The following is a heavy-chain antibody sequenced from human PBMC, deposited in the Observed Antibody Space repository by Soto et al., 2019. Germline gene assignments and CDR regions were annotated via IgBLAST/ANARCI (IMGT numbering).Heavy chain of an antibody. Sequence: ASVKVSFKASGYTFTSYYMHWVRQAPGQGLEWMGIINPSGGSTSYAQKFQGRVTMTRDTSTSTVYMELSSLRSEDTAVYYCARPLVDDSQTYGMDVWGQGTTVTVSS. CDR3: ARPLVDDSQTYGMDV. CDR1: GYTFTSYY. CDR2: INPSGGST. V-gene: IGHV1-46*01. D-gene: IGHD2-15*01. J-gene: IGHJ6*02.